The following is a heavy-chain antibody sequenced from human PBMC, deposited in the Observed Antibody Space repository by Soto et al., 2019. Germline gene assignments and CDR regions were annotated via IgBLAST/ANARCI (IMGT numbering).Heavy chain of an antibody. CDR1: GYSFTSYW. Sequence: RGESLKISCKGSGYSFTSYWIGWVRQMPGKGLEWMGIIYPGDSDTSYSASFQGLATLSADKSISTAYLQWSSLKASDTAMYYCARHYDFWSGTEPKTNCMYVWGQGTTGAVAS. CDR2: IYPGDSDT. CDR3: ARHYDFWSGTEPKTNCMYV. D-gene: IGHD3-3*01. V-gene: IGHV5-51*01. J-gene: IGHJ6*02.